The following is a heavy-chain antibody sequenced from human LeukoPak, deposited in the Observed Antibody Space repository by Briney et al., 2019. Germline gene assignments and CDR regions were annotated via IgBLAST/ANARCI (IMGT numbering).Heavy chain of an antibody. CDR3: ARYHYDFWSGLTYYYYYYMDV. J-gene: IGHJ6*03. CDR1: GGSISSYY. D-gene: IGHD3-3*01. V-gene: IGHV4-59*01. Sequence: SETLSLTCTVSGGSISSYYWSWIRQPPGKGLEWIGYIYYSGSTSYNPSLKSRVTISVDTSKNQFSLKLSSVTAADTAVYYCARYHYDFWSGLTYYYYYYMDVWGKGTTVTVSS. CDR2: IYYSGST.